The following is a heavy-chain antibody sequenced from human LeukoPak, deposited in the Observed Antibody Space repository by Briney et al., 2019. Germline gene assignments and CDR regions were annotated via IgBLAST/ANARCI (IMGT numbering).Heavy chain of an antibody. D-gene: IGHD3-10*01. CDR3: ARDNLAYGSGSYFYNWFDP. J-gene: IGHJ5*02. CDR1: GGSISSGSYY. CDR2: IYNSGST. Sequence: SETLSLTCTVSGGSISSGSYYWSWIRQPAGKGLEWIGRIYNSGSTNYNPSLKSRVTISVDTSKNQFSLKLSSVTAADTAVYYCARDNLAYGSGSYFYNWFDPWGQGTLVTVSS. V-gene: IGHV4-61*10.